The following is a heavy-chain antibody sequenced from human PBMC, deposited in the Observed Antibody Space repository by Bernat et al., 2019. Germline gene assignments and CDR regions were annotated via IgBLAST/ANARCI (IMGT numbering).Heavy chain of an antibody. CDR1: GESFTSYW. J-gene: IGHJ3*02. CDR3: ARHLLPDGAFDI. D-gene: IGHD2-15*01. CDR2: IYPGDSDT. V-gene: IGHV5-51*01. Sequence: EVQLVQSGAEVKKPGESLKSAGKGGGESFTSYWIGWVRERPGKGLEWMGIIYPGDSDTRYSPSFQGQVTISADKSISTAYLQWSSLKASDTAMYYCARHLLPDGAFDIWGQGTMVTVSS.